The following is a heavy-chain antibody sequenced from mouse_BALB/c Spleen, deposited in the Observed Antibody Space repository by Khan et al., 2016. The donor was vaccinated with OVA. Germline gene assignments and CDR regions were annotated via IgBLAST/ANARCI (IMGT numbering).Heavy chain of an antibody. J-gene: IGHJ2*01. CDR3: ASSYYGSSYYFVY. Sequence: QIQLVQSGPELKKPGETVKISCKASGYTFTDYSMHWVKQAPGKGLKWMGWINTETGEPTYADAFKGRFAFSLETSASTAYLQINNLKYEDTATYYCASSYYGSSYYFVYCCGGGTLTASS. V-gene: IGHV9-2-1*01. CDR1: GYTFTDYS. CDR2: INTETGEP. D-gene: IGHD1-1*01.